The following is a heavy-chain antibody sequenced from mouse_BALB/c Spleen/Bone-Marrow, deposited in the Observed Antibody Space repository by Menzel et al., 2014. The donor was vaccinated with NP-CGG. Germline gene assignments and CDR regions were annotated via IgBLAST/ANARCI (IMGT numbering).Heavy chain of an antibody. CDR1: GFNIKDTY. V-gene: IGHV14-3*02. CDR2: IDPANGNT. CDR3: ARRGGGYYAWFAY. J-gene: IGHJ3*01. Sequence: VQLKESGAELVKPGASVKLSCTASGFNIKDTYMHWVKQRPEQGLEWIGRIDPANGNTKCDPKFQGKATITADTSSNTAYLQLSSLTSEDTAVYYCARRGGGYYAWFAYWGQGTLVTVSA. D-gene: IGHD2-3*01.